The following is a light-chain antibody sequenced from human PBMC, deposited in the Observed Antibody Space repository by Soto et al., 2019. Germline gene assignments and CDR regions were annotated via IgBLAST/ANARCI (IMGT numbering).Light chain of an antibody. J-gene: IGKJ1*01. CDR2: GAS. V-gene: IGKV3-15*01. Sequence: EIVMTQSPATLSASPGERATLSCRASQSVSSNLAWYQQKPGQAPRLLIYGASTRATGIPARISGSGSGTEFTLTITSLQSEDVAAYYCQQYYSTPWTFGQGTKVEIK. CDR3: QQYYSTPWT. CDR1: QSVSSN.